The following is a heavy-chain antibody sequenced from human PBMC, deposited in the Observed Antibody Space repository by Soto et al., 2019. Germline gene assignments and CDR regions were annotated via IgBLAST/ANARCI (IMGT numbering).Heavy chain of an antibody. D-gene: IGHD3-10*01. V-gene: IGHV3-23*01. CDR1: GFTFGTTD. CDR3: VKNSGWFNT. CDR2: IDGSGGIT. Sequence: QLLQSGGGLVQPGGSLTLSCAASGFTFGTTDMSWVRQAPGEGLEWVSTIDGSGGITYYADSVKGRFTISRANSRKTVYLQMNSLRGDDTALYYCVKNSGWFNTWGQGALVTVSS. J-gene: IGHJ5*02.